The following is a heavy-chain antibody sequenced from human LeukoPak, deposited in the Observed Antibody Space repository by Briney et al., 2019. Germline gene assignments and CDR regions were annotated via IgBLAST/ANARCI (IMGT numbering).Heavy chain of an antibody. Sequence: GGSLRLSCAASGFTFSSYSMNWVRQAPGKGLEWVSSISSSSSYIYYADSVKGRFTISRDNAENSLYLQMNSLRAEDTAVYYCARDYVAAHFDYWGQGTLVTISS. CDR3: ARDYVAAHFDY. CDR2: ISSSSSYI. D-gene: IGHD6-19*01. CDR1: GFTFSSYS. J-gene: IGHJ4*02. V-gene: IGHV3-21*01.